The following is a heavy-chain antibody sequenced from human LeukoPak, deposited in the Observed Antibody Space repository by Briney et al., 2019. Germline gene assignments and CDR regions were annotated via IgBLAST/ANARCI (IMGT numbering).Heavy chain of an antibody. CDR3: ARQWLRSLRYYMDV. CDR1: GYTFISYG. V-gene: IGHV1-18*01. Sequence: GASVKVSCKASGYTFISYGISWVRQAPGQGLEWMGWISAYNGNTNYAQKFQGRVTMTRDTSITTAYMKLSRLRSDDTAVYYCARQWLRSLRYYMDVWGKGTTVTVSS. D-gene: IGHD5-12*01. CDR2: ISAYNGNT. J-gene: IGHJ6*03.